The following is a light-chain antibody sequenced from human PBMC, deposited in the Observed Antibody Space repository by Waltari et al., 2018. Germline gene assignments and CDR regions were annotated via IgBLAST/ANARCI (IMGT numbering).Light chain of an antibody. J-gene: IGKJ2*01. CDR2: LGS. V-gene: IGKV2-28*01. Sequence: EIVLTQSPLPLPVTPGEQASISCTSSQNLLHSNGYNQLNWYMQKPGQSPQLLIYLGSNRASCVPDRFRGSGSGQEYTLIISRLDAEDVGIYYCFETLQTPPMYTFGQGTKLAMK. CDR3: FETLQTPPMYT. CDR1: QNLLHSNGYNQ.